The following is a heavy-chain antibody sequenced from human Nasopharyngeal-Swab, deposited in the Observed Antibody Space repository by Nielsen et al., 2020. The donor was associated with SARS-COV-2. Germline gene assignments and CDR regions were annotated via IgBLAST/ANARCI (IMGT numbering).Heavy chain of an antibody. CDR3: ARQDYVFDY. CDR2: INHSGST. J-gene: IGHJ4*02. V-gene: IGHV4-34*01. Sequence: SETLSLTCAVYGGSFSGYYWSWIRQPPGKGLEWIGEINHSGSTNYNPSLKSRVTISVDTSKNQLSLKLSSVTAADTAVYYCARQDYVFDYWGQGTLVTVSS. CDR1: GGSFSGYY. D-gene: IGHD4-17*01.